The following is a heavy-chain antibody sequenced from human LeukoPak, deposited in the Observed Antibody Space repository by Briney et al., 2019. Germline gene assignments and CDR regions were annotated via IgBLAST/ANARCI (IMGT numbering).Heavy chain of an antibody. CDR3: ARRMEQLSSFDY. Sequence: GGSLRLSCAVSGFTFSSYNMNWVRQAPGKGLEWVSYISSSDSAMYYADSVKGRFTISRDNARNSLYLQMNSLRAEDTAVYFCARRMEQLSSFDYWGQGTLVTVSS. CDR2: ISSSDSAM. CDR1: GFTFSSYN. D-gene: IGHD6-13*01. V-gene: IGHV3-48*01. J-gene: IGHJ4*02.